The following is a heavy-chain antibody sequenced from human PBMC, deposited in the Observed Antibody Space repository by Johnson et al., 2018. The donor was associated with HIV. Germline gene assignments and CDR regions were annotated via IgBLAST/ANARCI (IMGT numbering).Heavy chain of an antibody. CDR1: GFIFNSYG. V-gene: IGHV3-33*06. D-gene: IGHD6-13*01. CDR3: VKGIDSSSWYAFDI. CDR2: IWYDGSNK. J-gene: IGHJ3*02. Sequence: VQLVESGGGVVQPGRSLRLSCAASGFIFNSYGMHWVRQAPGKGLEWVAVIWYDGSNKYYADSVKGRFTISRDNSKNTLYLQMNSIRAEDTAVYYCVKGIDSSSWYAFDIWGQGTMVTVSS.